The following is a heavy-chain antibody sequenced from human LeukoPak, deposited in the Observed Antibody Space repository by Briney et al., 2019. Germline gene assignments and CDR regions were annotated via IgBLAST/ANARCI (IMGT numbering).Heavy chain of an antibody. Sequence: ASVKVSCKASGGTFSSYAISWVRQMPGKGLEWMGIIYPGDSDTRYSPSFQGQVTISADKSISTAYLQWSSLKASDTAMYYCARPSSSGYYYAFGYWGQGTLVTVSS. D-gene: IGHD3-22*01. CDR3: ARPSSSGYYYAFGY. V-gene: IGHV5-51*01. CDR1: GGTFSSYA. CDR2: IYPGDSDT. J-gene: IGHJ4*02.